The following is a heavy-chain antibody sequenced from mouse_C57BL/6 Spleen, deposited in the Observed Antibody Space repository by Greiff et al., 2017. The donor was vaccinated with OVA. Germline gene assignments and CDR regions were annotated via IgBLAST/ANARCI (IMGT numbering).Heavy chain of an antibody. CDR1: GYTFTSYW. CDR2: IDPSDSET. Sequence: QVQLQQPGAELVRPGSSVKLSCKASGYTFTSYWMHWVKQRPIQGLEWIGNIDPSDSETHYNQKFKDKATLTVDKSSSTAYMQLSSLTSEDSAVYYCARNGDSSGYSAWFAYWGQGTLVTVSA. V-gene: IGHV1-52*01. J-gene: IGHJ3*01. CDR3: ARNGDSSGYSAWFAY. D-gene: IGHD3-2*02.